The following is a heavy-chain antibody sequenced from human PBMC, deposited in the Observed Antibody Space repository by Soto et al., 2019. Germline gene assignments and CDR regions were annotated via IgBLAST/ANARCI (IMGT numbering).Heavy chain of an antibody. D-gene: IGHD2-15*01. CDR2: IYYSGST. CDR3: ARARGARYFDY. Sequence: SETLSLTCTVSGGSISSSNYYWGWIRQPPGKGLEWIGYIYYSGSTYYNPSLKSRVTISVDTSKNQFSLKLSSVTAADTAVYYCARARGARYFDYWGQGTLVTVSS. V-gene: IGHV4-30-4*08. CDR1: GGSISSSNYY. J-gene: IGHJ4*02.